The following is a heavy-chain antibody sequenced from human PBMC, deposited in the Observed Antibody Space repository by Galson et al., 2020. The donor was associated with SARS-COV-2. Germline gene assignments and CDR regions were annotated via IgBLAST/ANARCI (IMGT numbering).Heavy chain of an antibody. CDR2: IRSSSGTI. CDR3: ARERLEY. D-gene: IGHD1-1*01. Sequence: SSYTMNWVRQAPVKGLELVAYIRSSSGTIYYADSVKGRFTISRDNAKNSLYLQLNSLRVEDTAVYYCARERLEYWGQGTLVTVSS. J-gene: IGHJ4*02. CDR1: SSYT. V-gene: IGHV3-48*04.